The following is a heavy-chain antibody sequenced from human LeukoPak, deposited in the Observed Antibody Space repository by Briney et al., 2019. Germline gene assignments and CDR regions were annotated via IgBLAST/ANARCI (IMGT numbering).Heavy chain of an antibody. CDR2: ISSSSGTII. Sequence: PGGSLRLSCAASGFTFSNSYMSWIRQAPGKGLEWISYISSSSGTIIHYADSVKGRFTISRDNARNSLSLQMISLRAEDTAIYYCARGHCSSAACPGYYYMDVWGQGTTVTV. CDR3: ARGHCSSAACPGYYYMDV. V-gene: IGHV3-11*04. D-gene: IGHD2-2*01. CDR1: GFTFSNSY. J-gene: IGHJ6*03.